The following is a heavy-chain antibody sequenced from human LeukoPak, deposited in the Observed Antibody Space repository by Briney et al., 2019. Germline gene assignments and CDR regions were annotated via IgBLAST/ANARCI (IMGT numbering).Heavy chain of an antibody. CDR1: GFTFSSYS. Sequence: GGSLRLSCAASGFTFSSYSMNWVRQAPGKGLEWVSSISSSSYIYYADSVKGRFTISRDNAKNSLYLQMNSLRAEDTAVYYCARVPSNYYLHFDYWGQGTLVTVSS. V-gene: IGHV3-21*01. CDR3: ARVPSNYYLHFDY. D-gene: IGHD4-11*01. CDR2: ISSSSYI. J-gene: IGHJ4*02.